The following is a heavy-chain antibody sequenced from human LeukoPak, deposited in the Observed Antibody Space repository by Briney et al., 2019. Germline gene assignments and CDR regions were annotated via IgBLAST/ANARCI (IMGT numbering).Heavy chain of an antibody. D-gene: IGHD1-26*01. CDR2: IKPKTDGGTT. CDR3: SRRIVGVTGPFDY. Sequence: GGSLRLSCAVSGFTFSNAWMSWVRQAPGKGLEWVGRIKPKTDGGTTDYAAPVKGRSTISRDDSKSTLFLQMNSLKAEDTAVYYCSRRIVGVTGPFDYWGQGTLVTVSS. CDR1: GFTFSNAW. J-gene: IGHJ4*02. V-gene: IGHV3-15*01.